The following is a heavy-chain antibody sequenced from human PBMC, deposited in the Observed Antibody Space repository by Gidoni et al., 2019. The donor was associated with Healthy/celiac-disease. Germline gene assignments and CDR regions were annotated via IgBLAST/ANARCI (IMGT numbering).Heavy chain of an antibody. Sequence: QVQLVQSGAEVKKPGASVKVSCKASGYTFTGYYLHWVRQAPGQGLQWMGWINPNSGGTNYAQKFQGRVTMTRDTSISTAYMELSRLRSDDTAVYYCARGLRYFDWLLTPETEWDAWGQGTTVTVSS. D-gene: IGHD3-9*01. V-gene: IGHV1-2*02. CDR2: INPNSGGT. CDR3: ARGLRYFDWLLTPETEWDA. J-gene: IGHJ6*02. CDR1: GYTFTGYY.